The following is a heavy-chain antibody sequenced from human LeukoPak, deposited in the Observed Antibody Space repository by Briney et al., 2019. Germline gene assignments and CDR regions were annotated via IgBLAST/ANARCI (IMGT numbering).Heavy chain of an antibody. V-gene: IGHV3-7*03. CDR2: IKTDGSDK. D-gene: IGHD3-10*01. CDR1: GFIFSNYW. Sequence: GGSLRLSCAASGFIFSNYWMSWARQAPGKGPEWVGDIKTDGSDKYYVGSVKGRFTISRDNAKNSLYLQMNSLRAEDTAVYYCARDSLIQYGSGSYWGFDYWGQGILVTVSS. J-gene: IGHJ4*02. CDR3: ARDSLIQYGSGSYWGFDY.